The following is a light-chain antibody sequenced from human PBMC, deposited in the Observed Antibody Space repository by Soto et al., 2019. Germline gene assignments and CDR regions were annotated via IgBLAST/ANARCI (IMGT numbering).Light chain of an antibody. J-gene: IGLJ2*01. CDR3: SSYSSSTTPVL. CDR2: DVD. Sequence: QSVLTQPASVSGSPGQSITISCSGTIGDIGVYKYVSWYRQDPGEAPKLIIYDVDYRPSWVSDRFSGSKSGNTASLTISGLQAEDEAEYFCSSYSSSTTPVLFGGGTKLTVL. V-gene: IGLV2-14*01. CDR1: IGDIGVYKY.